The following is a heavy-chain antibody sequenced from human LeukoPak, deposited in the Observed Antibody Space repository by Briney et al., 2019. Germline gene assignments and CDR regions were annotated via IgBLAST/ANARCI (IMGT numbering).Heavy chain of an antibody. Sequence: GGSLRLSCAASGFTFSSYWMSWVRQAPGKGLEWVANIKQDGSEKYYVDSVKGRFTISRDNAKNSLYLQMNSLRAEDTAVYYCAKVAFGELLYDAFDIWGQGTMVTVSS. V-gene: IGHV3-7*03. CDR2: IKQDGSEK. CDR3: AKVAFGELLYDAFDI. J-gene: IGHJ3*02. D-gene: IGHD3-10*01. CDR1: GFTFSSYW.